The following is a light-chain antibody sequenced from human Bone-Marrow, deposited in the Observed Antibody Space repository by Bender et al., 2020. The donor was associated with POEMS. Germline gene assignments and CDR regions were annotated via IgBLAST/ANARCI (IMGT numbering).Light chain of an antibody. Sequence: QSALTQPPSASGSPGQSVTISCTGTSSDVGGYKYVSWYQQHPGKPPKLMIYEVSKRPSGIPDRFSGSKSGNTASLTVSGLQAEDEADYYCSSFAGSKNWVFGGGTKLTVL. CDR3: SSFAGSKNWV. J-gene: IGLJ3*02. CDR2: EVS. CDR1: SSDVGGYKY. V-gene: IGLV2-8*01.